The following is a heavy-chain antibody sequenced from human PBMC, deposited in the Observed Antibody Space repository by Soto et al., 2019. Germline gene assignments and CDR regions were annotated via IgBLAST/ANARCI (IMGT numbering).Heavy chain of an antibody. CDR1: GGSISSSSYY. Sequence: SETLSLTCTVSGGSISSSSYYWGWIRQPPGKGLEWIGSIYYSGSTYYNPSLKSRVTISVDTSKNQFSLKLSSVTAADTAVYYCARLRGGLDYWGQGTLVTVSS. J-gene: IGHJ4*02. D-gene: IGHD3-10*01. CDR3: ARLRGGLDY. CDR2: IYYSGST. V-gene: IGHV4-39*01.